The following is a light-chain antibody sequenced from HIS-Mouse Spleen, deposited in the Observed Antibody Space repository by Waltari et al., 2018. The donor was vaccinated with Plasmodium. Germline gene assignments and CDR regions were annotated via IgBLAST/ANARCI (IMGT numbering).Light chain of an antibody. J-gene: IGKJ3*01. V-gene: IGKV3-15*01. CDR2: GAS. Sequence: EIVMTQSPATLSVSPGERATLYCRASHSISSNLAWYQQKPGQAPRLLIYGASTRATGIPARFSGSGSGTEFTLTISSLQSEDFAVYYCQQYNNWSFTFGPGTKVDIK. CDR3: QQYNNWSFT. CDR1: HSISSN.